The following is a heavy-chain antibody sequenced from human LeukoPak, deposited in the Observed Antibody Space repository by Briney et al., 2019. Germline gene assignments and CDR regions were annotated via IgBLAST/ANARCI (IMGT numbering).Heavy chain of an antibody. V-gene: IGHV1-8*01. Sequence: ASVKVSCKASGYTFTSYDINWVRQATGQGLEWMGWMNPNSGNTGYAQKLQGRVTMTTDTSTSTAYMELRSLRSDDTAVYYCARDGYYDAFDIWGQGTMVTVSS. CDR1: GYTFTSYD. D-gene: IGHD1-26*01. CDR3: ARDGYYDAFDI. CDR2: MNPNSGNT. J-gene: IGHJ3*02.